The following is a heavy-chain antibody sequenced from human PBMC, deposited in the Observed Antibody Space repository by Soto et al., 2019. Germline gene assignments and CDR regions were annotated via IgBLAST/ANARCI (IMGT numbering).Heavy chain of an antibody. J-gene: IGHJ3*01. CDR2: IIPIFATT. CDR1: GGTFSSYA. CDR3: ARPPRPAVRKYYVDIGYGDAFEV. V-gene: IGHV1-69*06. D-gene: IGHD3-22*01. Sequence: QVQLVQSGAEVKNPGSSVRVSCKASGGTFSSYALTWLRQAPGQGLESMGGIIPIFATTNYAQKFQGRLTITADKTTSAAYMDLSSVISEDTAVYYCARPPRPAVRKYYVDIGYGDAFEVGRQGTVVTFSS.